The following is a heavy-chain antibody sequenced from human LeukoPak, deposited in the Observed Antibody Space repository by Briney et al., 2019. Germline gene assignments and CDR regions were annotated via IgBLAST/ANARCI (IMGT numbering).Heavy chain of an antibody. CDR2: ISAYNGNT. V-gene: IGHV1-18*01. D-gene: IGHD2-2*01. Sequence: ASVKLCCKAVGYTFTSYGINWVRQAPGQGLEWMGWISAYNGNTNYAQKLQGRVTMTTDTSTSTAYMELRSLRSDDTAVYYCAREETPRGVVVQAARVNWCQLWAQGTLVTVSS. CDR1: GYTFTSYG. CDR3: AREETPRGVVVQAARVNWCQL. J-gene: IGHJ5*02.